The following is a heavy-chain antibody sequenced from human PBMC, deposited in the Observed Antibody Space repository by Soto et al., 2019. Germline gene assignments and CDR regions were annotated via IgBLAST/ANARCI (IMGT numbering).Heavy chain of an antibody. D-gene: IGHD3-22*01. CDR2: ISAYNGNT. J-gene: IGHJ5*02. CDR1: GSTFTSYV. V-gene: IGHV1-18*01. Sequence: QVKLVQSGVEVKKPGASLKVSCKPSGSTFTSYVFTWVRQAPGQGLEWMGGISAYNGNTNYAQKLQGRVTMTTDTSTSTAYMELRSLRSDDTAVYYCARVSTMRWFDPWGQGTLVTVSS. CDR3: ARVSTMRWFDP.